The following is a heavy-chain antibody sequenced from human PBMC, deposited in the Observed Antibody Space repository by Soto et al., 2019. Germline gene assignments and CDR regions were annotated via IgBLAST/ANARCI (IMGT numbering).Heavy chain of an antibody. J-gene: IGHJ4*02. V-gene: IGHV4-34*01. CDR3: ARREPTNTGPLFWRGYRRGYSFDC. CDR2: INHSGST. CDR1: GGSFRGYY. D-gene: IGHD3-3*01. Sequence: PSETLSLTGAVYGGSFRGYYWSWIRHPPGKGLEWLGEINHSGSTNYNPSLKSRVTISVDTSKNQFSLKLSSVTAADTAVYYCARREPTNTGPLFWRGYRRGYSFDCWGQGILISVS.